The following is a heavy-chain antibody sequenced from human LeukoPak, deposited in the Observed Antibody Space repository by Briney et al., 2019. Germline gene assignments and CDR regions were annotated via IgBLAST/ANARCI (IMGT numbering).Heavy chain of an antibody. CDR1: GGTFSITT. CDR2: ITPIFRTP. J-gene: IGHJ4*02. CDR3: ARGWLAETTVVTPYNY. D-gene: IGHD2-21*02. Sequence: SVKVSCKASGGTFSITTINWVRQAPGQGPEWMGGITPIFRTPNYAQKFQGRVTITAVESMSTAYMELSSLRSEDTAVYYCARGWLAETTVVTPYNYWGQGTLVTVSS. V-gene: IGHV1-69*01.